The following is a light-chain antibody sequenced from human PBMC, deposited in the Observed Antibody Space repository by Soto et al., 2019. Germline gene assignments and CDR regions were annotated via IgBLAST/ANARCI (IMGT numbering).Light chain of an antibody. Sequence: DIQMTQSPSTLSASVGDTVTITCRASQSISGYLDWYQQKPGKAPKLLSLESGVPSRFIGSGSGTGFTLTISSLQPDDSASYYCQQYHSYPWTFGQGTRVEIK. CDR1: QSISGY. V-gene: IGKV1-5*01. CDR3: QQYHSYPWT. J-gene: IGKJ1*01.